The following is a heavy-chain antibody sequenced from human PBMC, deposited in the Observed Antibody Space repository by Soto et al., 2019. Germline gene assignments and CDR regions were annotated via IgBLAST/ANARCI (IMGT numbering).Heavy chain of an antibody. V-gene: IGHV4-59*01. J-gene: IGHJ5*02. CDR1: GGSISSYY. Sequence: SETLSLTCTVSGGSISSYYWSWIRQPPGKGLEWIGYIYYSGSTNYNPSLKSRVTISVDTSKNQFSLKLSSVTAADTAVYYCAKSFGDVLDFWFDPWGQGTLVTVSS. CDR3: AKSFGDVLDFWFDP. CDR2: IYYSGST. D-gene: IGHD3-10*01.